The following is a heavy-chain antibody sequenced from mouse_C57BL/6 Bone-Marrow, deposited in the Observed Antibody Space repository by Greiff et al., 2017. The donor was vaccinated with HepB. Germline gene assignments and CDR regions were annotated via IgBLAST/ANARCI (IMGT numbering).Heavy chain of an antibody. CDR1: GYTFTDYE. V-gene: IGHV1-15*01. J-gene: IGHJ1*03. D-gene: IGHD2-3*01. Sequence: QVQLKESGAELVRPGASVTLSCKASGYTFTDYEMHWVKQTPVHGLEWIGAIDPETGGTAYNQKFKGKAILTADKSSSTAYMELRSLTSEDSAVYYCTRLDGPWYFDVWGTGTTVTVSS. CDR3: TRLDGPWYFDV. CDR2: IDPETGGT.